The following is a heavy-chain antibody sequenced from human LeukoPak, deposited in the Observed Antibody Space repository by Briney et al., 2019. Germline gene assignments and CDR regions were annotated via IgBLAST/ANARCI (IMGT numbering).Heavy chain of an antibody. CDR2: IIPIFGTA. CDR1: GGTFSIYA. CDR3: ARGGDIVVVAAAYYSEY. D-gene: IGHD2-2*01. J-gene: IGHJ4*02. V-gene: IGHV1-69*13. Sequence: GASVKVTGKASGGTFSIYAINWVRQAPGQGLEWMGGIIPIFGTANYAQKFQGRVTITADESTSTAYMELSSLRSEDTAVYYCARGGDIVVVAAAYYSEYWGQGTLVTVSS.